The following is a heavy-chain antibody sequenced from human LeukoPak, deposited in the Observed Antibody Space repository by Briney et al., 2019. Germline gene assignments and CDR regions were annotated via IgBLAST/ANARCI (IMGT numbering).Heavy chain of an antibody. Sequence: GGSLRLSCAASGFTFSSYAMSWVRQAPGKGLEWVSAISSSGGSTYYADSVKGRFTVSRDNSKNTLYLQMNSLRAEDTAVYYCAKDKRAGAYGSGSSHYWGQGTLVTVSS. J-gene: IGHJ4*02. CDR1: GFTFSSYA. CDR3: AKDKRAGAYGSGSSHY. CDR2: ISSSGGST. V-gene: IGHV3-23*01. D-gene: IGHD3-10*01.